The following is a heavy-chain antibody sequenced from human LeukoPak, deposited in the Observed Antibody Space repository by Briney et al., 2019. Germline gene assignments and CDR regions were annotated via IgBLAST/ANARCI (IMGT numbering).Heavy chain of an antibody. V-gene: IGHV1-2*02. CDR1: GYTFTGYY. CDR3: ARGRSFRGSYYSVAEYFQH. D-gene: IGHD1-26*01. J-gene: IGHJ1*01. CDR2: INPNSGGT. Sequence: VASVKVSCKASGYTFTGYYMHWVRQAPGQGLEWMGWINPNSGGTNYAQKFQGRVTMTRDTSISTAYMELSRLRSDDTAVYYCARGRSFRGSYYSVAEYFQHWGQGTLVTVSS.